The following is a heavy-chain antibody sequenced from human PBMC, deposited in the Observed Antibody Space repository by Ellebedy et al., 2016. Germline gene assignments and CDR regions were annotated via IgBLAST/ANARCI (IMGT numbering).Heavy chain of an antibody. Sequence: SETLSLXXTVSGGSISSGGYYWSWIRQHPGKGLEWIGYIYYSGSTYYNPSLKSRVTISVDTSKNQFSLKLSSVTAADTAVYYCARERGSGYYAHFDYWGQGTLVTVSS. J-gene: IGHJ4*02. D-gene: IGHD3-22*01. CDR1: GGSISSGGYY. V-gene: IGHV4-31*03. CDR3: ARERGSGYYAHFDY. CDR2: IYYSGST.